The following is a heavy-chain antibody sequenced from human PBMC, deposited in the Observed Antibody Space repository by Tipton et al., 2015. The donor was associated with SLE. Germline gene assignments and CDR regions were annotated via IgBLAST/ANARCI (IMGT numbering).Heavy chain of an antibody. CDR3: ESLAGHL. CDR2: IYGGDTT. V-gene: IGHV3-53*01. J-gene: IGHJ5*02. CDR1: DFTVSSNY. Sequence: SLRLSCAASDFTVSSNYMSWVRQAPGKGLEWVSVIYGGDTTYYADSVKGRFTSSRENSKNTVYLQMNSLRAEDTAVYYCESLAGHLWGQGTLVIVSS.